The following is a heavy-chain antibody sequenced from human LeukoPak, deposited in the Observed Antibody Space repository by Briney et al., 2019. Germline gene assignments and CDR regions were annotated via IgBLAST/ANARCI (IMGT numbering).Heavy chain of an antibody. V-gene: IGHV3-33*01. CDR1: GFTFSTYG. CDR2: IWYDGSHA. D-gene: IGHD6-13*01. J-gene: IGHJ6*03. Sequence: AGGSLRLSCSASGFTFSTYGMHWVRQAPGKGLEWVAVIWYDGSHANYADAVKGRFTISRDNSKNTLYLQMNSPRAEDTAVYYCARDRGYSSRWNFGKDYYMDVWGKGTTVTVSS. CDR3: ARDRGYSSRWNFGKDYYMDV.